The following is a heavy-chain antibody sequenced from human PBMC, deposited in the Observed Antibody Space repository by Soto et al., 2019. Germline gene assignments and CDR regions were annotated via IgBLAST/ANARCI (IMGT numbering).Heavy chain of an antibody. CDR3: AREIAAAGLVD. CDR2: IYYSGST. Sequence: QVQLQESGPGLVKPSETLSLTCTVSGGSISSYYWSWIRQPPGKGLEWIGYIYYSGSTNYNPSLKSRVTISVDTSKNQFSLKLRSVTAADTAVYYCAREIAAAGLVDWGQGTLVTVSS. V-gene: IGHV4-59*01. J-gene: IGHJ4*02. D-gene: IGHD6-13*01. CDR1: GGSISSYY.